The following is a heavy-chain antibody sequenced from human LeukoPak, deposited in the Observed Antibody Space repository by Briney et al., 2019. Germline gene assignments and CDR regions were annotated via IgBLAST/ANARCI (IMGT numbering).Heavy chain of an antibody. CDR1: GFTLSSYA. CDR2: ISASGGST. D-gene: IGHD3-10*01. V-gene: IGHV3-23*01. Sequence: GGSLRLSCAASGFTLSSYAMNWVRQAPGKGLEWVSGISASGGSTYNADPVKGRFTISRDNSKNTLYLQLNSLRAEDTAVYYCARSDSGSNFLEYWGQRTLVTVS. CDR3: ARSDSGSNFLEY. J-gene: IGHJ4*02.